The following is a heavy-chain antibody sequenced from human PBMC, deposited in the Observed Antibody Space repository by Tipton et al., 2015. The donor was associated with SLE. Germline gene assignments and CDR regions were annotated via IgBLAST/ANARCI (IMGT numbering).Heavy chain of an antibody. Sequence: SLRLSCAASGFTFSNYGMHWVRQAPGKGLEWVAVIWDDGSQKYHADSVKGRFAISRDNSKNTLYLQMNSLRAEDTAFYYCTRDMSTVPAAPFDYWGQGTLVTVSS. CDR3: TRDMSTVPAAPFDY. D-gene: IGHD2-2*01. CDR2: IWDDGSQK. V-gene: IGHV3-33*01. CDR1: GFTFSNYG. J-gene: IGHJ4*02.